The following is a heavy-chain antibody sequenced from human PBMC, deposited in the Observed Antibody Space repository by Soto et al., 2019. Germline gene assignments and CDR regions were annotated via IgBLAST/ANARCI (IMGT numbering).Heavy chain of an antibody. Sequence: PGGSLRLSCAASGFTFDDYAMHWVRQAPGKGLEWVSGISWNSGSIGYADSVKDRFTISRDNAKNSLYPQMNSLRAEDTALYYCAKDYRVQHDYYDSSGYSYFDYWGQGTLVTVSS. V-gene: IGHV3-9*01. CDR2: ISWNSGSI. CDR3: AKDYRVQHDYYDSSGYSYFDY. CDR1: GFTFDDYA. D-gene: IGHD3-22*01. J-gene: IGHJ4*02.